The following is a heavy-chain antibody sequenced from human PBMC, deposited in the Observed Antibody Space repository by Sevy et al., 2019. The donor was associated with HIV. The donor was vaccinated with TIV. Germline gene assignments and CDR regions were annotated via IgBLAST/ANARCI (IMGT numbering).Heavy chain of an antibody. CDR3: TARNFDF. CDR1: GFTLSSYN. J-gene: IGHJ4*02. V-gene: IGHV3-15*07. CDR2: IKSESDGGTT. Sequence: GGSLRLSCAASGFTLSSYNMHWVRQAPGKGLEWVGHIKSESDGGTTDFATPVKGRFIISRDDSKNTLYLQMNSLKTGDTALYYCTARNFDFWGRGTLVTVSS.